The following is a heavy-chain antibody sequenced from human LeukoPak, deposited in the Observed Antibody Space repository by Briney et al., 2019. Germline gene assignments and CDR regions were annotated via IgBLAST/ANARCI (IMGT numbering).Heavy chain of an antibody. CDR3: LASGGY. J-gene: IGHJ4*02. D-gene: IGHD6-25*01. Sequence: GGSLRLSCATSGFTFSDHWMNWVRQAPGKGLEWVANIKKDGSEKNYVDSVKGRFTISRDNAKNSVFLQMNSLRAEDTAVYYCLASGGYWGQGTLVTVSS. CDR1: GFTFSDHW. V-gene: IGHV3-7*01. CDR2: IKKDGSEK.